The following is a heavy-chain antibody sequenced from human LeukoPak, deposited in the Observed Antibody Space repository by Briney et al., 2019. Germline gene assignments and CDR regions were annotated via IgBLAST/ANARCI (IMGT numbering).Heavy chain of an antibody. CDR2: ISAYNGNT. V-gene: IGHV1-18*01. Sequence: GASVKVSCKASGYTFTSYGISWVRQAPGQGLEWMGWISAYNGNTNYAQKLQGRVTMTTDTSTSTAYMELRSLRSDDTAVYYWARGARLRITIFGVVLRGFDYWGQGTLVTVSS. D-gene: IGHD3-3*01. CDR3: ARGARLRITIFGVVLRGFDY. CDR1: GYTFTSYG. J-gene: IGHJ4*02.